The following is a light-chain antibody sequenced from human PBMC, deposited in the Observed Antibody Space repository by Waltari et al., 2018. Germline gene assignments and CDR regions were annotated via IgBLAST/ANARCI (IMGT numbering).Light chain of an antibody. V-gene: IGKV3D-15*01. Sequence: EIVMTQSPPTLSVSPGERATLSCRASQSVSNSFSWYQHRPGRAPTLLIHSATPRAPGIPARFSGSGSETEFTLTISNLQSEDFALYYCQQYNNWPPITFGQGTRLEIK. J-gene: IGKJ5*01. CDR1: QSVSNS. CDR2: SAT. CDR3: QQYNNWPPIT.